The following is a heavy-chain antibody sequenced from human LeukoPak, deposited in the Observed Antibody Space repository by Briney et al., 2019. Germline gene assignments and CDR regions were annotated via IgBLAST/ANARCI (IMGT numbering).Heavy chain of an antibody. D-gene: IGHD3-10*01. J-gene: IGHJ4*02. Sequence: GGSLRLSCAGSGFTFSSYGMSWVRQAPGKGLEWVSCIRGSGTSTYYADSVKGRFTISRDNSKNTLYLQMNSLRAEDTAVYYCAKVTYGSGTYGAFDYWGQGTLVTVSS. CDR1: GFTFSSYG. CDR3: AKVTYGSGTYGAFDY. V-gene: IGHV3-23*01. CDR2: IRGSGTST.